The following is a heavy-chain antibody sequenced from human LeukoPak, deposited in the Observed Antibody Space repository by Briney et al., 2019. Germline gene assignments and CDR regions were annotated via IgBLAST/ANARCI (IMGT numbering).Heavy chain of an antibody. D-gene: IGHD3-22*01. J-gene: IGHJ4*02. V-gene: IGHV3-33*01. CDR3: ARDGVRSGYHEGPDY. Sequence: GGSLRLSCAASGFTFRSYDMHWVRQAPGKGLEWVAVIWYDGSNKYFADSVKGRFTISRDNSKNTLYLQMNSLRAEDTAVYYCARDGVRSGYHEGPDYWGQGTLVTVSS. CDR1: GFTFRSYD. CDR2: IWYDGSNK.